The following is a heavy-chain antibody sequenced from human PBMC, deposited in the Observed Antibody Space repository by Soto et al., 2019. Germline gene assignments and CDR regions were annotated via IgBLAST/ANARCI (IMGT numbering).Heavy chain of an antibody. D-gene: IGHD6-13*01. CDR1: GDSVSSNSAA. CDR2: TYYRSKWYN. J-gene: IGHJ4*02. V-gene: IGHV6-1*01. Sequence: KQSQTLSLTCAISGDSVSSNSAAWNWIRQSPSRGLEWLGRTYYRSKWYNDYAVSVKSRITINPDTSKNQFSLQLNSVTPEDTAVYYCARESGLQQPSYSSSWYYFDYWGQGTLVTVSS. CDR3: ARESGLQQPSYSSSWYYFDY.